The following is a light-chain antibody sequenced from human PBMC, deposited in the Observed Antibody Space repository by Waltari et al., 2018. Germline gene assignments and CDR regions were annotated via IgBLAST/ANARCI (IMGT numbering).Light chain of an antibody. Sequence: IEMSQSTSTLAATVGDRVIINCRASQNINSWLAWYQQKPGKAPKFLIYKASSLESGVPSRFSGSVSGTEFTLTISSLQPDDFGTYYCQQYNSYPLTFGQGTKVEIK. CDR1: QNINSW. J-gene: IGKJ1*01. CDR3: QQYNSYPLT. V-gene: IGKV1-5*03. CDR2: KAS.